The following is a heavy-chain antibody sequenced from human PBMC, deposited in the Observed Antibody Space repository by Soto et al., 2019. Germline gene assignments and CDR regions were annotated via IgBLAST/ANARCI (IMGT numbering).Heavy chain of an antibody. CDR1: GYTFTGYA. CDR2: INAGNGNT. J-gene: IGHJ4*02. D-gene: IGHD6-19*01. Sequence: QVQLVQSGAEEKKPGASVKVSCKASGYTFTGYAMHWVRQAPGQRLEWMGWINAGNGNTKYSQKFQGRVTITRDTSASTAYMELSSLRAEDTAVYYCAGAVAVPADFDYWGQGPLVTVSS. CDR3: AGAVAVPADFDY. V-gene: IGHV1-3*05.